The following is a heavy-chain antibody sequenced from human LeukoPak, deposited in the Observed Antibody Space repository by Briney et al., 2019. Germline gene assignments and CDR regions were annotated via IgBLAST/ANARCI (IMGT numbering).Heavy chain of an antibody. V-gene: IGHV3-72*01. CDR1: GFTFSDHY. D-gene: IGHD4-17*01. J-gene: IGHJ4*02. CDR3: ARDHYGVQYYY. Sequence: PGGSLRLSCEASGFTFSDHYMDWVRQAPGKGLEWVGRTTNRANSYTTEYAASVKGRFTISRDDSKNSLHLQMNSLKIEDTAVYYCARDHYGVQYYYWGQGTLVTVSS. CDR2: TTNRANSYTT.